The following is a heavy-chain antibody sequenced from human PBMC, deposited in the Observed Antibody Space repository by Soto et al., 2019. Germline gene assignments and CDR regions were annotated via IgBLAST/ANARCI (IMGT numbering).Heavy chain of an antibody. CDR1: GDSVSSNSAA. CDR2: TYYRSKWFN. CDR3: AGRTTVAPGFYYYYLDV. V-gene: IGHV6-1*01. Sequence: KQSQTLSLICAISGDSVSSNSAAWNWIRQSPSRGLEWLGRTYYRSKWFNEYALSMKSRITINPDTSKNQFSLQLNSVTPEDTAVYYCAGRTTVAPGFYYYYLDVWDKGTTVTVSS. D-gene: IGHD4-17*01. J-gene: IGHJ6*03.